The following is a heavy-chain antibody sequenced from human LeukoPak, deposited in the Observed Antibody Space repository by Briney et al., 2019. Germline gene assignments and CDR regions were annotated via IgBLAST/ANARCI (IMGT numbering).Heavy chain of an antibody. D-gene: IGHD2-2*01. J-gene: IGHJ4*02. CDR2: ISSSGSTI. CDR3: ARDLTEGDIVVVPAASDY. V-gene: IGHV3-11*04. Sequence: KPGGYLRLSCAASGFTFSDYYMSWIRQAPGKGLEWVSYISSSGSTIYYADSVKGRFTISRDNAKNSLYLQMNSLRAEDTAVYYCARDLTEGDIVVVPAASDYWGQGTLVTVSS. CDR1: GFTFSDYY.